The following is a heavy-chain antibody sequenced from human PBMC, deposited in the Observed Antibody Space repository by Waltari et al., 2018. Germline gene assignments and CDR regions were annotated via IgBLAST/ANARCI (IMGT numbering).Heavy chain of an antibody. J-gene: IGHJ6*03. CDR3: ATDSSGYQGYYYYYYMDV. V-gene: IGHV4-30-2*01. CDR2: IYHSGST. Sequence: QLQLQESGSGLVKPSQTLSLTCAVSGGSISSGGYSWSWIRQPPGKGLEWIGYIYHSGSTYYNPSRKSRVTISVDRSKNQFSLKLSSVTAADTAVYYCATDSSGYQGYYYYYYMDVWGKGTTVTVSS. D-gene: IGHD3-22*01. CDR1: GGSISSGGYS.